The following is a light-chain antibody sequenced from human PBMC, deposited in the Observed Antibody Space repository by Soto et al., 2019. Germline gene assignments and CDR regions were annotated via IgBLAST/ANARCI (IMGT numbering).Light chain of an antibody. Sequence: DIQMTPSPSTLSASVVDRVTITCRASQSISSWLAWYQQKPGKAPKLLIYDASSLERGVPSRFSGSGSGTEFTLTISSLQPDDFTTYYCQQYNSYPWTFGQGTKVDIK. CDR1: QSISSW. J-gene: IGKJ1*01. V-gene: IGKV1-5*01. CDR2: DAS. CDR3: QQYNSYPWT.